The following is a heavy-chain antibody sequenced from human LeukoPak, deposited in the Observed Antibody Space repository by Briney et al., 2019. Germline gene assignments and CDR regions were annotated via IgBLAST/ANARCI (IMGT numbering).Heavy chain of an antibody. CDR3: AKDRSYYYDSSGGDAFDI. Sequence: GGSLRLSCAASGFTVSSNYMSWVRQAPGKGLERVSVIYSGGSTYYVDSVKGRFTISRDNSKNTLYLQMNSLRAEDTAVYYCAKDRSYYYDSSGGDAFDIWGQGTMVTVSS. V-gene: IGHV3-53*01. CDR2: IYSGGST. D-gene: IGHD3-22*01. CDR1: GFTVSSNY. J-gene: IGHJ3*02.